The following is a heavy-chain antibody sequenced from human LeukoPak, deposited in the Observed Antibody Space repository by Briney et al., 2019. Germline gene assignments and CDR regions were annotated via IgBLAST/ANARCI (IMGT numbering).Heavy chain of an antibody. CDR2: IYYSGST. Sequence: SETLSLTCTVSGDSISSSSYYWGWIRQPPGKGLEWIGSIYYSGSTYYNPSLKSRVTISVDTSKNQFSLKLSSVTAADTAVYYCARPCSSTSCYNAFDIWGRGTMVTVSS. D-gene: IGHD2-2*02. V-gene: IGHV4-39*01. J-gene: IGHJ3*02. CDR3: ARPCSSTSCYNAFDI. CDR1: GDSISSSSYY.